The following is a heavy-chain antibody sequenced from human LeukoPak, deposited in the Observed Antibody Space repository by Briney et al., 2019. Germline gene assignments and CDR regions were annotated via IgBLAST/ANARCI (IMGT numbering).Heavy chain of an antibody. V-gene: IGHV4-39*01. CDR3: AGSPYSGSPFDY. J-gene: IGHJ4*02. D-gene: IGHD1-26*01. CDR1: GGSISTSYY. CDR2: IHSSGST. Sequence: PSETLSLTCTVSGGSISTSYYWGWIRQPPGKGLVWIGNIHSSGSTFYNPSLKSRVIISVDMSKNQFSLKLSSVTAADTAVYYCAGSPYSGSPFDYWGQGTLITVSS.